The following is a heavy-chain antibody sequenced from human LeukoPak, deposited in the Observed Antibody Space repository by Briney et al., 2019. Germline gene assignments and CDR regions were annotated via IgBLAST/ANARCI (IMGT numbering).Heavy chain of an antibody. CDR1: GYTFSNYG. J-gene: IGHJ4*02. CDR3: ARDEGEWESRNY. Sequence: ASVKVSCEASGYTFSNYGIMSVRQAPGQGLEWMGWISAYTGKTKYIEQYQGRVTMTTDSSTNTAYMEMRRLTLDDTAVYYCARDEGEWESRNYWGQGTQVIVSS. D-gene: IGHD1-26*01. V-gene: IGHV1-18*01. CDR2: ISAYTGKT.